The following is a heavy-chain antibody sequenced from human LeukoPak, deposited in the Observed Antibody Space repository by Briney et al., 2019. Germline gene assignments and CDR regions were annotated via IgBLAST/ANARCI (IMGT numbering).Heavy chain of an antibody. V-gene: IGHV3-23*01. CDR1: GFTFNFFA. CDR2: ISGSGDGT. J-gene: IGHJ4*02. CDR3: AKDVRGGCSGGTCYY. D-gene: IGHD2-15*01. Sequence: GGSLRLSCAASGFTFNFFAMYWVRQAPGQGLEWVSAISGSGDGTYYAGSVKGRFTISRDDSKNILYLQMDSLRAEDAAVYYCAKDVRGGCSGGTCYYWGQGALVTVSS.